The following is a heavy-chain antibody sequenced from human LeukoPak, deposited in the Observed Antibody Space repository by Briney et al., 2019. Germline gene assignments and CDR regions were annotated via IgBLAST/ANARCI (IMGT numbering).Heavy chain of an antibody. D-gene: IGHD2-21*01. J-gene: IGHJ4*02. CDR3: ARVRPGAVVDY. Sequence: SETLSLTCAVYGGSFSGYYWSWIRQPPGKGLEWIGEINHSGSTNYNPSLKSRVTISVDTSKNQFSLKLSSVTAADTAVYYCARVRPGAVVDYWGQGTLVTVSS. CDR1: GGSFSGYY. V-gene: IGHV4-34*01. CDR2: INHSGST.